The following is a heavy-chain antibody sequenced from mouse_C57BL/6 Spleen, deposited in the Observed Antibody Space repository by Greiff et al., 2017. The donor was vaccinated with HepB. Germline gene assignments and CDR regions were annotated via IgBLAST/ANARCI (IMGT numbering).Heavy chain of an antibody. CDR1: GYTFTSYW. V-gene: IGHV1-50*01. CDR2: IDPSDSYT. CDR3: VCERDYSGRRGGYFDV. Sequence: QVQLQQPGAELVKPGASVKLSCKASGYTFTSYWMQWVKQRPGQGLEWIGEIDPSDSYTNYNQKFKGKATLTVDTSSSTAYLQLSSLTSEDAAVDSCVCERDYSGRRGGYFDVWGTGTTLTVSS. J-gene: IGHJ1*03. D-gene: IGHD1-1*01.